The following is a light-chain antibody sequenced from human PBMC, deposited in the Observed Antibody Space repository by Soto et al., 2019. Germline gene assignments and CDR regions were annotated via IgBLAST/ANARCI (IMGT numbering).Light chain of an antibody. CDR3: QQYNSYWT. J-gene: IGKJ1*01. CDR2: KAS. Sequence: DIQMTQSPSTLSASVGDRVTITCRASQSISSWLAWYQQKPGKAPKLLIYKASSLESGVPSRFSGSGSGTDFTLTLSSLQPDDFAPYYCQQYNSYWTFGQGTNVEIK. V-gene: IGKV1-5*03. CDR1: QSISSW.